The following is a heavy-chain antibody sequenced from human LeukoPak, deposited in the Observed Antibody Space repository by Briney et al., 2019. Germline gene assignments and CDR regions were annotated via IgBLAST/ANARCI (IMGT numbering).Heavy chain of an antibody. D-gene: IGHD5-12*01. J-gene: IGHJ4*02. V-gene: IGHV3-48*03. CDR2: ISSSGSTI. CDR1: GFTFSNYE. CDR3: AREGIYSGYDSDY. Sequence: PGGSLRLSCAASGFTFSNYEMNWVRQAPGKGLEWVSYISSSGSTIYYADSVKGRFTMSRDNAKNSPYLQMNSLRAEDTAVYYCAREGIYSGYDSDYWGQGTLVTVSS.